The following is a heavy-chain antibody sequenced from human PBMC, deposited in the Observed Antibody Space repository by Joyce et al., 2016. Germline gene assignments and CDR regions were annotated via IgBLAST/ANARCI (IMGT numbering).Heavy chain of an antibody. D-gene: IGHD3-10*01. Sequence: QLQLQESGPGLVRPSETLSLTCTVSGVSISNTDYCWGWIRQPPGKGLEWIGSMFYTGYTYYTPSLKSRVTISVDTSKNQFSLKLTSVTAADTTLYYCARHEAGEAFDLWGQGTMVTVSS. CDR3: ARHEAGEAFDL. J-gene: IGHJ3*01. CDR1: GVSISNTDYC. CDR2: MFYTGYT. V-gene: IGHV4-39*01.